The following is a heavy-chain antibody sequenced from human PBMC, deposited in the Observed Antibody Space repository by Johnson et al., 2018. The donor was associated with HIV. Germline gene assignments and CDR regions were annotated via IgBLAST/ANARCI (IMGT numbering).Heavy chain of an antibody. V-gene: IGHV3-11*04. CDR2: ISSSGSTI. CDR1: GFTFSDYY. D-gene: IGHD1-14*01. J-gene: IGHJ3*02. CDR3: ATRDHTHRPGVFDI. Sequence: QMLLVESGGGLVKPGGSLRLSCAASGFTFSDYYMSWIRQAPGKGLEWISYISSSGSTIYYADSVKGRFTISRDNAKNSLYLQMNSLRAEDTAVYYCATRDHTHRPGVFDIWGQGTMVTISS.